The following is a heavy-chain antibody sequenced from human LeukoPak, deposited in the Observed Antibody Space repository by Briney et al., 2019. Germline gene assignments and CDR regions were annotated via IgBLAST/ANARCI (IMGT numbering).Heavy chain of an antibody. V-gene: IGHV4-30-4*08. CDR2: IYHSGTT. J-gene: IGHJ4*02. CDR1: GDSINSGENY. D-gene: IGHD2-15*01. Sequence: SETLSLTCTVSGDSINSGENYWSWIRQPPGKGLEWIGHIYHSGTTYYNPSVKSRMTISVDTSKNQFSLNLRSVTAVDAAVYYCARVQYCSGGSCHNLRLFDQWGQGTLVTVSS. CDR3: ARVQYCSGGSCHNLRLFDQ.